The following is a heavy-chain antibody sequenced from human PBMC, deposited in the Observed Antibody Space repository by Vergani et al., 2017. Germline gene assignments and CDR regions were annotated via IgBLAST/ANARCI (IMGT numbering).Heavy chain of an antibody. D-gene: IGHD3-22*01. CDR3: ARKGDSSGYPDAFDI. J-gene: IGHJ3*02. Sequence: QVKLQESGPGLLKPSQTLSLTCTVSGESIRSGSHYWGWIRQPAGKGLEWIGRIYTSGSTNYNPSLKSRVTMSVDTSKNQFSLKLSSVTAADTAVYYCARKGDSSGYPDAFDIWGQGTMVTVSS. CDR1: GESIRSGSHY. CDR2: IYTSGST. V-gene: IGHV4-61*02.